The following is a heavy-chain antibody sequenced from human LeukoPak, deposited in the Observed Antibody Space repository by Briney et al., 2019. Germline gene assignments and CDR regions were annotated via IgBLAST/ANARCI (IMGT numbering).Heavy chain of an antibody. V-gene: IGHV4-39*01. CDR2: IHYSGSS. CDR1: GGSINSSNFY. J-gene: IGHJ3*02. CDR3: ARYNDFWSGIDFDI. D-gene: IGHD3-3*01. Sequence: SETLSLTCTVSGGSINSSNFYWGWTRQPPGKGLEWIGNIHYSGSSYYNPSLKSRVTISIDTSKNQFSLQLSSVTAADTALYYCARYNDFWSGIDFDIWGQGTMVTVSS.